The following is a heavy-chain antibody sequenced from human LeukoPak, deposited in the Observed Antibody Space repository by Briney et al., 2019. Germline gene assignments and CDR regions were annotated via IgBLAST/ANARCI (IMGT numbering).Heavy chain of an antibody. J-gene: IGHJ3*02. D-gene: IGHD3-3*01. CDR1: GYTFTGYY. V-gene: IGHV1-2*02. CDR3: ARADTYYDFWSGYHAFDI. Sequence: ASVKVSCKASGYTFTGYYMHWVRQAPGQGLEWMGWINPNSGGTNYAQKFQGRVTMTRDTSIGTAYMGLSRLRSDDAAVYYCARADTYYDFWSGYHAFDIWGQGTMVTVSS. CDR2: INPNSGGT.